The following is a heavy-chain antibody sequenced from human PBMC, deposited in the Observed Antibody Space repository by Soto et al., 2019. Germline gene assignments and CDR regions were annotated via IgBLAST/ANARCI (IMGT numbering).Heavy chain of an antibody. J-gene: IGHJ4*02. Sequence: QVQLVESGGGVVQPGTSLRLSCAASGFTISTHGMRWVRQAPGKGLEWVANIWYDGSNRFYADSVKGRFTISKDNSKNTLYLQMSSLRAEDTAVYYCADATTWNFHFHYWGQGTQVIVSS. CDR2: IWYDGSNR. CDR3: ADATTWNFHFHY. D-gene: IGHD1-7*01. V-gene: IGHV3-33*01. CDR1: GFTISTHG.